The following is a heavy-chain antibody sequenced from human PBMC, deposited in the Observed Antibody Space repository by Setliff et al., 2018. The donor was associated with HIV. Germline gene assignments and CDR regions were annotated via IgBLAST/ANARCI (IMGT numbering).Heavy chain of an antibody. J-gene: IGHJ6*03. V-gene: IGHV3-11*04. CDR3: ARDATRGGDMDV. D-gene: IGHD2-15*01. CDR1: GFTFSDYY. Sequence: GGSLRLSCTASGFTFSDYYMSWIRQSPGKGLEWISYISSSGTTIYYVDSVKGRFTISRDNAKDSLYLQMNNLRAEDTAVYYCARDATRGGDMDVWGKGITVTVSS. CDR2: ISSSGTTI.